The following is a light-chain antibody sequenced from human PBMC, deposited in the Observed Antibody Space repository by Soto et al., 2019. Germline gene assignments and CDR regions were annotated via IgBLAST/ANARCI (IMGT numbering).Light chain of an antibody. CDR3: QQYGDSPVT. J-gene: IGKJ1*01. CDR1: QSINRH. CDR2: DAS. V-gene: IGKV3-11*01. Sequence: EIVLTQSPATLSLSPGERATLSCRASQSINRHLAWYRQKPGQAPRLLIYDASNRATGIPARFSGSGSGTDFTLTISSLEPEDFAVYYCQQYGDSPVTFGQGTKVDIK.